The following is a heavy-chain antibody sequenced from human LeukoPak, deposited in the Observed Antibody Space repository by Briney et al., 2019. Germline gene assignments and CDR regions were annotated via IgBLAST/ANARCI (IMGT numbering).Heavy chain of an antibody. CDR2: IYYSGRT. V-gene: IGHV4-39*01. D-gene: IGHD1-26*01. CDR1: GGSISSSSYY. J-gene: IGHJ4*02. CDR3: ARQVWSGSYYWG. Sequence: SETLSLTCTVSGGSISSSSYYWGWIRQPPGKGLEWIGSIYYSGRTYYNPSLKSRVTISVDTSKNQFSLKLSSVTAADTAVYYCARQVWSGSYYWGWGQGTLVTVSS.